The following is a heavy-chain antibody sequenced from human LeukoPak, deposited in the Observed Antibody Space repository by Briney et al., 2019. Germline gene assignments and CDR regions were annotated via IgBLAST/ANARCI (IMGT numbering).Heavy chain of an antibody. CDR2: ISYGGST. V-gene: IGHV4-39*01. Sequence: KPSETLSLTCTVSGGSISSNSNYWAWIRQPPGRGLEWIGSISYGGSTYYSPSLESRVTISVDTSKNQFSLRLSSVTAADTAVYYCGRRALWFFDHGGREPRATVPS. CDR3: GRRALWFFDH. D-gene: IGHD2-21*01. J-gene: IGHJ4*02. CDR1: GGSISSNSNY.